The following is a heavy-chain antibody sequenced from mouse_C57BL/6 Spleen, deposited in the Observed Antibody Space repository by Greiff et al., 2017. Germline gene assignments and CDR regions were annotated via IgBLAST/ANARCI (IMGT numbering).Heavy chain of an antibody. V-gene: IGHV8-8*01. CDR2: IWWDDDK. CDR3: ARIERAIYYDSAWFAY. J-gene: IGHJ3*01. Sequence: QVTLNVSGPGILQPSQTLSLTCSFSGFSLSTFGMGVGWIRQPSGKGLEWLAHIWWDDDKYYNPALKSRLTISKDTSKNQVFLKIANVDTADTATYYCARIERAIYYDSAWFAYWGQGTLVTVSA. CDR1: GFSLSTFGMG. D-gene: IGHD2-4*01.